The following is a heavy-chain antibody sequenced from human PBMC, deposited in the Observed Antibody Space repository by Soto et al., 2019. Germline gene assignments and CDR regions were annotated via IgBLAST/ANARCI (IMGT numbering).Heavy chain of an antibody. J-gene: IGHJ3*02. Sequence: EVQLVESGGGLVQPGGSLRISCAASGFSFSSYWMTWVHQAPGKGLEWVANIKQDGSEKYYVDSVKGRFTISRDNAKNSLYLQMNSLRAGDTAVFYCATETQGAFDIWGQGTMVTVSS. CDR3: ATETQGAFDI. CDR2: IKQDGSEK. V-gene: IGHV3-7*04. CDR1: GFSFSSYW.